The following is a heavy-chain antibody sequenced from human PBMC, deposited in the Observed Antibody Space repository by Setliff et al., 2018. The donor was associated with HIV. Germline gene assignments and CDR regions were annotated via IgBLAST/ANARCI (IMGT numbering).Heavy chain of an antibody. CDR1: GYTFTGFY. CDR3: ARDPRQWLGGIYGNYYMDV. CDR2: INPNGDQT. J-gene: IGHJ6*03. Sequence: ASVKVSCKTSGYTFTGFYINWVRQAPGKGLEWMGRINPNGDQTGPARKFQGRVTMATETSITTAYMELTNLRSDDTAVYYCARDPRQWLGGIYGNYYMDVWGKGTTVTV. D-gene: IGHD6-19*01. V-gene: IGHV1-2*06.